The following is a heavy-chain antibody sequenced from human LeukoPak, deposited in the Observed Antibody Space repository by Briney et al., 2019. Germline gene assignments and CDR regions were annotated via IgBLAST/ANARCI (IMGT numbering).Heavy chain of an antibody. J-gene: IGHJ6*02. CDR2: INPNSGGT. V-gene: IGHV1-2*02. D-gene: IGHD2-2*02. Sequence: ASVKVSCKASGYTFTGYYMHWVRQAPGQGLEWMGWINPNSGGTNYAQKFQGRATMTRDTSISTAYMELSRLRSDDTAVYYCASQEGYCSSTSCFTGYYGMDVWGQGTTVTVSS. CDR1: GYTFTGYY. CDR3: ASQEGYCSSTSCFTGYYGMDV.